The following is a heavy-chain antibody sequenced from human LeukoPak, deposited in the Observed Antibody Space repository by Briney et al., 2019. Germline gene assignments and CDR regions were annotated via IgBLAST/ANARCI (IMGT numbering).Heavy chain of an antibody. J-gene: IGHJ5*02. CDR3: AKETYYYGSGSYYNSGFDT. CDR2: ISGSGGST. Sequence: GASLRLSCAASGFTFSSYAMSWVRQAPGKGLEWVSAISGSGGSTYYADSVKGRFTISRDNSKNTLYLQMNSLRAEDTAVYYCAKETYYYGSGSYYNSGFDTWGQGTLVTVSS. V-gene: IGHV3-23*01. CDR1: GFTFSSYA. D-gene: IGHD3-10*01.